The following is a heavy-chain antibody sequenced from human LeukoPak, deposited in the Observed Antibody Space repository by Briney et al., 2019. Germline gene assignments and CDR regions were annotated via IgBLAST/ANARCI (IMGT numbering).Heavy chain of an antibody. CDR1: GGTFSSYA. D-gene: IGHD3-16*02. CDR2: INPSGGST. Sequence: ASVKVSCKASGGTFSSYAISWVRQAPGQGLEWMGIINPSGGSTSYAQKFQGRVTMTRDTSTSTVYMELSSLRSEDTAVYYCASPSYDYVWGSYRLDYWGQGTLVTVSS. J-gene: IGHJ4*02. V-gene: IGHV1-46*01. CDR3: ASPSYDYVWGSYRLDY.